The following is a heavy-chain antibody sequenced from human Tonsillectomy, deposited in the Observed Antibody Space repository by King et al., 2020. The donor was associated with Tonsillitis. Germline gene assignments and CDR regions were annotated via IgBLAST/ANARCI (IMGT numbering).Heavy chain of an antibody. CDR2: ISYDGSNK. J-gene: IGHJ2*01. Sequence: QLVQSGGGVVQPGRSLRLSCAASGFTFSSYAMHWVRQAPGKGLEWGAVISYDGSNKYYAESVKGRFTISRHNSKNTLYLQMNSLRAEDTAVYYCARGGGNPDWYFDLWGRGTLVTVSS. CDR3: ARGGGNPDWYFDL. V-gene: IGHV3-30*04. CDR1: GFTFSSYA. D-gene: IGHD4-23*01.